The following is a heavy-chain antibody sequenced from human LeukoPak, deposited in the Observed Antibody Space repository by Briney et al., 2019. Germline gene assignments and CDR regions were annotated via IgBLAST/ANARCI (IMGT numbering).Heavy chain of an antibody. J-gene: IGHJ4*02. V-gene: IGHV4-34*01. CDR3: ARGTGTTMGIDY. Sequence: PGGSLRLSCAASGFTFSNAWMSWIRQPPGKGLEWIGEINHSGSTNYNPSLKSRVTISVDTSKNQFSLKLSSVTAADTAVYYCARGTGTTMGIDYWGQGTLVTVSS. D-gene: IGHD1-1*01. CDR2: INHSGST. CDR1: GFTFSNAW.